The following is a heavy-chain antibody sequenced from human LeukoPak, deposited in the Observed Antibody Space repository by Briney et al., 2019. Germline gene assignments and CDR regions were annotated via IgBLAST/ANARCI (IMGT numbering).Heavy chain of an antibody. D-gene: IGHD6-19*01. CDR3: ARALRRIAVAGAGVGYFDY. V-gene: IGHV3-7*01. CDR2: IKQDGSEK. J-gene: IGHJ4*02. Sequence: PGGSLRLSCAASGFTFSSYWMSWVRQAPGKGLEWVANIKQDGSEKYYVDSVKGRFTISRDNAKNSLYLQMNSLRAEDTAVYYCARALRRIAVAGAGVGYFDYWGQGTLVTVSS. CDR1: GFTFSSYW.